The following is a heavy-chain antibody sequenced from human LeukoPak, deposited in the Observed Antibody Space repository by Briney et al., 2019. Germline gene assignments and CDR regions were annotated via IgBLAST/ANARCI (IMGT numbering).Heavy chain of an antibody. D-gene: IGHD3-16*02. CDR2: SSPYNGKT. V-gene: IGHV1-18*01. J-gene: IGHJ1*01. CDR3: ERGLLTFGGVIGGPQALEYFQH. CDR1: GYTFSNYG. Sequence: ASVKVSCKASGYTFSNYGISWVRQAPGQGLEWMGWSSPYNGKTNYAQKLQGRVTMTTDTSTSTAYMELRSLRSDDTAMYYCERGLLTFGGVIGGPQALEYFQHWGQGTLVTVSS.